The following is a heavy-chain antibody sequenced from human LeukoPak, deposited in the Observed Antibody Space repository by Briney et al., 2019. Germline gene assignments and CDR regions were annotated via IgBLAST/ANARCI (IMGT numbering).Heavy chain of an antibody. CDR2: ISGSGGST. J-gene: IGHJ4*02. CDR1: GITFSSYA. CDR3: ANRLGATPGY. Sequence: GSLRLSCSASGITFSSYAMGWVRQASGEGLEWVSAISGSGGSTYYTDSVKGRFTISRDNSKNTLYLQMNSLRAEDTAVYYCANRLGATPGYWGQGTLVTVSS. V-gene: IGHV3-23*01. D-gene: IGHD1-14*01.